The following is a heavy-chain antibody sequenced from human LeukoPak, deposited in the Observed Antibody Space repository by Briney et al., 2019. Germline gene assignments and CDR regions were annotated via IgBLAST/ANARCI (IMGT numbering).Heavy chain of an antibody. D-gene: IGHD2-2*02. J-gene: IGHJ4*02. CDR2: IYYSGTTS. CDR1: GGSIRSSSYY. V-gene: IGHV4-39*01. Sequence: SETLSLTCTVSGGSIRSSSYYWGWIRHPPGKGLEWIGSIYYSGTTSYYNPSLKSRVTISVDTSKNQFSVKLSSVTAADTAVYYCARQLYEYMRYYFDYWGQGTLVTVSS. CDR3: ARQLYEYMRYYFDY.